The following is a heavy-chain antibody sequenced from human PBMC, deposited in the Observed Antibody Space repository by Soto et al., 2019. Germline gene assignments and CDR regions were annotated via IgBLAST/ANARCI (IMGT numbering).Heavy chain of an antibody. V-gene: IGHV3-53*01. CDR1: GFTVSNNY. J-gene: IGHJ4*02. CDR2: IYSGGNT. D-gene: IGHD6-13*01. Sequence: EVPLVEPGGGLIQPGGSLRLSCAASGFTVSNNYMRWVRQAPGKGLEWVSLIYSGGNTHYADSVKGRFTISRDDSKNTLYLQMNSLRVEDTAVYYCARDPPGIAASGAGGWGQGTLVTVSS. CDR3: ARDPPGIAASGAGG.